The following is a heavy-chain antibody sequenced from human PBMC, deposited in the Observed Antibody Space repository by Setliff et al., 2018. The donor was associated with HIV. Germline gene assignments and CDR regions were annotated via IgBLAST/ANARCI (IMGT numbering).Heavy chain of an antibody. CDR3: ARGRNRNYVVYGMDV. CDR2: IYRDGAT. CDR1: GFTVSDNY. J-gene: IGHJ6*02. Sequence: PGGSLRLSCAASGFTVSDNYMSWVRQAPGKGLEWVSAIYRDGATYYADSMKGRFTISRDNSKNTVYLQMDSLRAEDTAVYYCARGRNRNYVVYGMDVWGQGTTVTVSS. D-gene: IGHD1-7*01. V-gene: IGHV3-53*01.